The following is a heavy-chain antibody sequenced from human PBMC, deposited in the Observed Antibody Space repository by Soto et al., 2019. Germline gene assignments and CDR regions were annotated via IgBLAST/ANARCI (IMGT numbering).Heavy chain of an antibody. CDR3: ARRESYDILTGYYHFDY. D-gene: IGHD3-9*01. CDR1: GGSISSSSHY. Sequence: QLQLQESGPGLVKSSETLSLTCSVSGGSISSSSHYWGWIRQPPGKGLEWIGNIFYSGSTYYNPSLKCRVTLSVDTSKNQFSLKLSSVTAADTAVYYCARRESYDILTGYYHFDYWGQGTLVTVSS. CDR2: IFYSGST. J-gene: IGHJ4*02. V-gene: IGHV4-39*01.